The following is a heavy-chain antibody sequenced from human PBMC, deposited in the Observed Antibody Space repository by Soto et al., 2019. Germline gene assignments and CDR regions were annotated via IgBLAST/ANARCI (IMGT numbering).Heavy chain of an antibody. J-gene: IGHJ6*02. CDR2: IFYSGST. V-gene: IGHV4-30-4*01. Sequence: SETLSLTCTVSGGSISSGDYYWSWIRQPPGKGLEWNGYIFYSGSTYYNPSLKSRVTISVDTSKNQFSLKLSFVTAADTAVYYCARDQRVRGAPLYGMDVWGQGTTVTVSS. D-gene: IGHD3-10*01. CDR3: ARDQRVRGAPLYGMDV. CDR1: GGSISSGDYY.